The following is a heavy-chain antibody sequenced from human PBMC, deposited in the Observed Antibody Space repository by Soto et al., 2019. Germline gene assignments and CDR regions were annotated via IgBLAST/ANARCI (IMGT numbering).Heavy chain of an antibody. V-gene: IGHV4-31*03. CDR1: GGSISSGGYY. J-gene: IGHJ4*02. CDR3: ARDEVGNIGTPKYYFDY. CDR2: IYYSGST. D-gene: IGHD1-1*01. Sequence: QVQLQESGPGLVKPSQTLSLTCTVSGGSISSGGYYWNWIRQHPGKGLEWIGYIYYSGSTYYNPSLKSRLTIAVDTSKNHFSLELSSVTGADTAVYYCARDEVGNIGTPKYYFDYWGQGTLVTVSS.